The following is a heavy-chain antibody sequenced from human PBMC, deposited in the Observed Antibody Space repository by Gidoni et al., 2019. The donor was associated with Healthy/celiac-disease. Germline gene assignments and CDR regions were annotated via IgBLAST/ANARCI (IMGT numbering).Heavy chain of an antibody. D-gene: IGHD2-2*01. V-gene: IGHV3-11*01. CDR3: ARDCSSTSCHSH. Sequence: QVQLVESGGGWVKPGGSLRLSCAASGFTFSDYYMSWIRQAPGKGLELGSYISSSGSTIYYADSVKGRFTISRDNAKNSLYLQMNSLRAEDTAVYYCARDCSSTSCHSHWGQGTLVTVSS. CDR2: ISSSGSTI. CDR1: GFTFSDYY. J-gene: IGHJ4*02.